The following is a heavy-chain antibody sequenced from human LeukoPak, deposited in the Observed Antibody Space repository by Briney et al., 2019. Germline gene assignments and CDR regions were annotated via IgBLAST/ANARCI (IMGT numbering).Heavy chain of an antibody. CDR1: GYTLTELS. D-gene: IGHD6-13*01. Sequence: GASVKVSCKVSGYTLTELSMHWVRQAPGKGLEWMGGFDPEDGETIYAQKFQGRVTMTEDTSTDTAYMELSSLRSEDTAVYYCARDYTHSSSWYEEVNWFDPWGQGTLVTVSS. CDR2: FDPEDGET. CDR3: ARDYTHSSSWYEEVNWFDP. J-gene: IGHJ5*02. V-gene: IGHV1-24*01.